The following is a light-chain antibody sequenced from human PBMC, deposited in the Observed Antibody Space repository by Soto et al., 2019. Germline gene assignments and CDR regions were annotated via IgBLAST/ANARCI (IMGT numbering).Light chain of an antibody. J-gene: IGKJ1*01. CDR1: QSISSW. Sequence: DIQMTQSPSTLSASVGDRVTITCRASQSISSWLAWYRQKPVTAPNLLIYKASTLQSGVPSRFSGSGSGTEFTLTISSLQPDDSATYYCQQYNDNWTFGQGTKV. CDR3: QQYNDNWT. CDR2: KAS. V-gene: IGKV1-5*03.